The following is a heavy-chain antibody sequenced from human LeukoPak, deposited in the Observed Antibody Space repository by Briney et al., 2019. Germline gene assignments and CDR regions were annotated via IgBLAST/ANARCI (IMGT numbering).Heavy chain of an antibody. D-gene: IGHD6-13*01. V-gene: IGHV3-48*03. CDR2: ISSSGSTI. CDR1: GFTFSSYE. CDR3: ARSQTGSSSWYYFDY. Sequence: GGSLRLSCAASGFTFSSYEMNWVRQAPGKGLEWVSSISSSGSTIYYADSVKGRFTISRDNAKNSLYLQVNSLRAEDTAVYYSARSQTGSSSWYYFDYWGQGTLVTVSS. J-gene: IGHJ4*02.